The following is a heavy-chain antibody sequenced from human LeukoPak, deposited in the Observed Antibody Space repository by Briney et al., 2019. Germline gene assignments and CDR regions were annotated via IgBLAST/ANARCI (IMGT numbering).Heavy chain of an antibody. D-gene: IGHD3-9*01. CDR1: GGSISSYY. V-gene: IGHV4-59*01. Sequence: PSETLSLTCTVSGGSISSYYWSWIRQPPGKGLEWIGYIYYSGSTNYNPSLKSRVTISVDTSKNQFSLKLSSVTAADTAVYYCARVNTDYFDGLGALDYWGQGPLVTVPS. CDR2: IYYSGST. J-gene: IGHJ4*02. CDR3: ARVNTDYFDGLGALDY.